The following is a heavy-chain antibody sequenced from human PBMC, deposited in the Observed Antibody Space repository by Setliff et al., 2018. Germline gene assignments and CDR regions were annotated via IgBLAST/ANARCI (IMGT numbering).Heavy chain of an antibody. CDR2: XXXXXXX. V-gene: IGHV4-30-4*08. D-gene: IGHD6-19*01. CDR3: ARAPVGDRNGLFDS. CDR1: GDSISSGDDF. J-gene: IGHJ4*02. Sequence: SETLSLTCTVSGDSISSGDDFWSWIRQPPGKGLEWIGXXXXXXXXXXXXSXXXRVTXSVDTSKNHFSLELTSVTAADTAVYYCARAPVGDRNGLFDSWGQGTLVTVSS.